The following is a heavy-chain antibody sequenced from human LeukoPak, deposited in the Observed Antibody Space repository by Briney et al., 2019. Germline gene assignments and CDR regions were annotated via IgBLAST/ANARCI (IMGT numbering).Heavy chain of an antibody. D-gene: IGHD3-10*02. CDR1: GFTFDDYG. J-gene: IGHJ6*04. CDR3: AELGITMIGGV. V-gene: IGHV3-20*04. CDR2: INWNGGST. Sequence: RPGGSLRLSCAAYGFTFDDYGMSWVRQAPGKGLEWVSGINWNGGSTGYADSVKGRFTISRDNAKNSLYLQMNSLRAEDTAVYYCAELGITMIGGVWGKGTTVTISS.